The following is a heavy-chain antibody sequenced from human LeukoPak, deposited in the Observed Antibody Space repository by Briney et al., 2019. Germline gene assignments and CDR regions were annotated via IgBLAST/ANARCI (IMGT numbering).Heavy chain of an antibody. V-gene: IGHV3-21*04. CDR1: GFTFSSYS. CDR2: ISSSSSYI. Sequence: GGSLRLSCAASGFTFSSYSMNWVRQAPGKGLEWVSSISSSSSYIYYADSVKGRFTISRDNSKNTLYLQMNSLRAEDTAVYYCAKRLRITIFGDNDPWGQGTLVTVSS. D-gene: IGHD3-3*01. CDR3: AKRLRITIFGDNDP. J-gene: IGHJ5*02.